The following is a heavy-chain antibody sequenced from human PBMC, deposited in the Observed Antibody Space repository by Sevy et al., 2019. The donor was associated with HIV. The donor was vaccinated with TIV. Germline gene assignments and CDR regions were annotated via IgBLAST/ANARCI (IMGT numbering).Heavy chain of an antibody. J-gene: IGHJ6*02. Sequence: ASVKVSCKASGYTFTSYGISWVRQAPGQGLEWMGWISAYNGNTNYAQKLQGRVTMTTDTSTSTAYMELRSLRSDATAVYYCARVIISLNYYYYGMDVWGQGTTVTVSS. CDR3: ARVIISLNYYYYGMDV. CDR2: ISAYNGNT. CDR1: GYTFTSYG. D-gene: IGHD2-21*01. V-gene: IGHV1-18*01.